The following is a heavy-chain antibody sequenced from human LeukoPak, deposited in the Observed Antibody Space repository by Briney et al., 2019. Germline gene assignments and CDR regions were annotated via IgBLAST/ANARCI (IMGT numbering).Heavy chain of an antibody. J-gene: IGHJ3*02. CDR2: IYSGGST. D-gene: IGHD2-15*01. V-gene: IGHV3-53*01. CDR1: GFTVRSNY. Sequence: GGSLRLSCAASGFTVRSNYMIWVRQAPGKGLEWVSIIYSGGSTYYADSVKGRFTLSRDNSKNTLYLQMNSLRAEDTAVYYCAKDLPVEIVVVVAVQADAFDIWGQGTMVTISS. CDR3: AKDLPVEIVVVVAVQADAFDI.